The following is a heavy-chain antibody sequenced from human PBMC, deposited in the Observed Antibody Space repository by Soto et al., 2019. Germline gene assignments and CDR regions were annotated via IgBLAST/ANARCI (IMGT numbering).Heavy chain of an antibody. V-gene: IGHV4-31*03. J-gene: IGHJ5*02. Sequence: PSETLSLTCTVSGGSISSGGYYWSWIRQHPGKGLEWIGYIYYSGSTYYNPSLKSRVTISVDTSKNQFSLKLSSVTAADTAVYYCARSPNSSGRGRGWFDPWGQGTLVTVS. CDR2: IYYSGST. CDR1: GGSISSGGYY. CDR3: ARSPNSSGRGRGWFDP. D-gene: IGHD6-25*01.